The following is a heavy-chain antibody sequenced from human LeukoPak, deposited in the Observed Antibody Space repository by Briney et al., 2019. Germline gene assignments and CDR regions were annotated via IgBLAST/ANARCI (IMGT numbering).Heavy chain of an antibody. CDR3: AREDVLLWFGELSHFTFDY. CDR2: FDPEDGET. D-gene: IGHD3-10*01. V-gene: IGHV1-24*01. J-gene: IGHJ4*02. CDR1: GYTLTELS. Sequence: ASVKVSCEVSGYTLTELSMHWVRQAPGKGLEWMGGFDPEDGETIYAQKFQGRVTMTEDTSTDTAYMELSSLRSEDTAVYYCAREDVLLWFGELSHFTFDYWGQGTLVTVSS.